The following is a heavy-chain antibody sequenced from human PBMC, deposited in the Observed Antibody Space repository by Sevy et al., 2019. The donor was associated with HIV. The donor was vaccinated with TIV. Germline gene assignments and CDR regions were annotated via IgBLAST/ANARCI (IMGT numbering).Heavy chain of an antibody. V-gene: IGHV3-30*04. CDR1: GFTFSTYG. CDR3: ARGLAALPGYYYGMDV. D-gene: IGHD6-6*01. J-gene: IGHJ6*02. Sequence: GESLRLSCTASGFTFSTYGLHWVRQAPGKGLEWVAVILYDGSNKYYGDSVKGRFTISRDNSKNTLYLQMNSLRGEDTAVYYCARGLAALPGYYYGMDVWGQGTTVTVSS. CDR2: ILYDGSNK.